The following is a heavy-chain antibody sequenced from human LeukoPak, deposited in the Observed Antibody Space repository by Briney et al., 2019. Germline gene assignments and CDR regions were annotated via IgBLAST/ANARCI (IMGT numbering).Heavy chain of an antibody. CDR2: IYYSGST. J-gene: IGHJ6*02. D-gene: IGHD2-15*01. CDR1: GGSISSYY. CDR3: ARGYCSGGSCYSWYYHYGMDV. Sequence: SETLSLTCTVSGGSISSYYWSWIRQPPGKGLEWIGYIYYSGSTNYNPSLKSRVTISVDTSKNQFSLKLSSVTAADTAVYYCARGYCSGGSCYSWYYHYGMDVWGQGTTVTVSS. V-gene: IGHV4-59*01.